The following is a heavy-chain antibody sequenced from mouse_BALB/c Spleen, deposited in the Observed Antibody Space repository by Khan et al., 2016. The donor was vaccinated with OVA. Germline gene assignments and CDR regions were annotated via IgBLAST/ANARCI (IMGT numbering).Heavy chain of an antibody. CDR3: ARSSDSSGSLFAY. CDR2: IYPGTGSA. J-gene: IGHJ3*01. CDR1: GYIFTSYW. V-gene: IGHV1S132*01. Sequence: VQLKQSGAELVRPGASVKLSCKTSGYIFTSYWIHWVKQRSGQGLEWIARIYPGTGSAYYNERFKGKATLTADKSSSTAYMQLSSLKSEDSAVYFCARSSDSSGSLFAYWGQGTLVTVSA. D-gene: IGHD3-2*01.